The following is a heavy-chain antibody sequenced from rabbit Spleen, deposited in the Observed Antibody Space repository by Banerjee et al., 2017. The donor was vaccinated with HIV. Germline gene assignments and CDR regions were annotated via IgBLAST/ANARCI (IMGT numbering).Heavy chain of an antibody. Sequence: QEHLVESGGGLVQPGGSLTLSCKASRFDFNSGGVSWVRQAPGKGLEWIGYIDPVFGSTYYATWVNGRFTISKTSSTTVTLQVTSLTAADTATYFCAREKSGDYGYDLWGPGTLVTVS. CDR3: AREKSGDYGYDL. CDR1: RFDFNSGG. CDR2: IDPVFGST. D-gene: IGHD6-1*01. J-gene: IGHJ4*01. V-gene: IGHV1S39*01.